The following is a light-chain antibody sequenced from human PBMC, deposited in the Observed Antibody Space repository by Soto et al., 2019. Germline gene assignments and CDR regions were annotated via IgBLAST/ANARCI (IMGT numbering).Light chain of an antibody. V-gene: IGKV1-9*01. CDR3: QQVHNYPLT. CDR2: AAS. J-gene: IGKJ3*01. CDR1: QAISTY. Sequence: DIQLTQSPSFLSASVGDRVTITCRASQAISTYFAWYQQKPGEAPKLLIYAASRLQSGVPSRFSGGGSGTEFTLTISSLQPEDFATYYCQQVHNYPLTVGPGTKVDSK.